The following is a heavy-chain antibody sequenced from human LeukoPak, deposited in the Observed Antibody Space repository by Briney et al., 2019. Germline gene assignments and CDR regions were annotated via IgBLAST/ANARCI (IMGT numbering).Heavy chain of an antibody. D-gene: IGHD4-17*01. Sequence: ASVKVSCKASGYTFTSYDINWVRQATGQGLEWMGWMNPNSGNTGYAQKFQGRVTITRNTSISTAYMELSSLRFEDTAVYYCARGWGDYNEAVVCWGQGTLVTVSS. CDR1: GYTFTSYD. J-gene: IGHJ4*02. V-gene: IGHV1-8*03. CDR3: ARGWGDYNEAVVC. CDR2: MNPNSGNT.